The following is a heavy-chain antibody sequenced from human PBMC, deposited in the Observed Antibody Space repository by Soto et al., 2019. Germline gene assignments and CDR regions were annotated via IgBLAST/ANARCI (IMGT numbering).Heavy chain of an antibody. CDR2: IIPIFGPA. D-gene: IGHD1-1*01. CDR1: GGTFSSHS. J-gene: IGHJ6*02. V-gene: IGHV1-69*13. CDR3: ATGSFTSTGGRIGYHYNAMDV. Sequence: SVKVSCKSSGGTFSSHSINWVRQAPGQGLEWMGGIIPIFGPANFAKKFQGRVTITADESTTTAYMELSTLTSEDTAVYYCATGSFTSTGGRIGYHYNAMDVWGQGTTVTVS.